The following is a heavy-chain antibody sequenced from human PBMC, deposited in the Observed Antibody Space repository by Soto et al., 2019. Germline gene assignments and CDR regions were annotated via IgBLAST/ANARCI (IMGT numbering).Heavy chain of an antibody. Sequence: QVQLVQSGAEVKKPGSSVKVSRKASGGTFSSYAISWVRQAPGQGLEWMGGIIPIFGTANYAQKFQGRVTITADESTSTAYMELSSLRSEDTAVYYCARERAYSSISVMVFDPWGQGTLVTVSS. CDR2: IIPIFGTA. CDR1: GGTFSSYA. CDR3: ARERAYSSISVMVFDP. J-gene: IGHJ5*02. V-gene: IGHV1-69*01. D-gene: IGHD6-13*01.